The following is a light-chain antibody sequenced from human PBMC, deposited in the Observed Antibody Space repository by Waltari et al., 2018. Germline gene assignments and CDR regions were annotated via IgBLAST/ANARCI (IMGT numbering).Light chain of an antibody. CDR1: SSDVGCYNP. Sequence: QSALTQPASVSGSPGQSIPIPCTGTSSDVGCYNPVPWYHQHPGKAPKLMIYEVSKRPSGVSNRFSGSKSGNTASLTISGLQAEDEADYYCCSYAGSSTFVVFGGGTKLTVL. J-gene: IGLJ2*01. CDR2: EVS. V-gene: IGLV2-23*02. CDR3: CSYAGSSTFVV.